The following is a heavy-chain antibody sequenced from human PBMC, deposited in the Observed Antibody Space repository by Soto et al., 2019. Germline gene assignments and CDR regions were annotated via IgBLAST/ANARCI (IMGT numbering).Heavy chain of an antibody. V-gene: IGHV4-59*01. CDR2: IYYSGST. CDR1: GGSISSYY. J-gene: IGHJ6*02. CDR3: ARGFYYYDRSGYYYTNYYYYGMDV. Sequence: QVQLQESGPGLVKPSETLSLTCTVSGGSISSYYWSWIRQPPGKGLEWIGYIYYSGSTNYNPSLKSRVTISVDTSKNQCSLKLSSVTAADTAVYYCARGFYYYDRSGYYYTNYYYYGMDVWGQGTTVTVSS. D-gene: IGHD3-22*01.